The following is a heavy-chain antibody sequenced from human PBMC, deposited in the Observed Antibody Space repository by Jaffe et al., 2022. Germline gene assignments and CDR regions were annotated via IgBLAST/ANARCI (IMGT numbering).Heavy chain of an antibody. Sequence: QVQLQESGPGLVKPSGTLSLTCAVSGGSISSSNWWSWVRQPPGKGLEWIGEIYHSGSTNYNPSLKSRVTISVDKSKNQFSLKLSSVTAADTAVYYCARFPYCSGGSCYGGDYYYYMDVWGKGTTVTVSS. CDR2: IYHSGST. CDR3: ARFPYCSGGSCYGGDYYYYMDV. CDR1: GGSISSSNW. D-gene: IGHD2-15*01. J-gene: IGHJ6*03. V-gene: IGHV4-4*02.